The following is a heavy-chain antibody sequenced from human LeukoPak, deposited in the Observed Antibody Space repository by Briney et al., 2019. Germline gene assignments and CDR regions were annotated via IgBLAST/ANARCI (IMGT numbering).Heavy chain of an antibody. Sequence: SVKVSCKASGGTLSSFAINWVRQAPGQGLEWMGGIIPISGTPNYAQKFQGRVTITADESTSAAYMELSSLRSEDTAVYYCARDASDSHTWRGDYWGQGTLVTVSS. V-gene: IGHV1-69*13. CDR2: IIPISGTP. J-gene: IGHJ4*02. CDR1: GGTLSSFA. CDR3: ARDASDSHTWRGDY. D-gene: IGHD1-26*01.